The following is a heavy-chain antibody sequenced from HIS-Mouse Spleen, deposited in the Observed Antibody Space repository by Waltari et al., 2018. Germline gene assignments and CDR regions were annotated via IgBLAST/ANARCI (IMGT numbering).Heavy chain of an antibody. V-gene: IGHV4-39*07. Sequence: QLQLQESGPGLVKPSETLSLTCTVPGGPLRISISYWGWIRQPPGKGLEGIGSIYYSGSTYYTPSLKSRVTISVDTSKNQFSLKLSSVTAADTAVYYCAREIPYSSSWYDWYFDLWGRGTLVTVSS. CDR2: IYYSGST. J-gene: IGHJ2*01. CDR3: AREIPYSSSWYDWYFDL. D-gene: IGHD6-13*01. CDR1: GGPLRISISY.